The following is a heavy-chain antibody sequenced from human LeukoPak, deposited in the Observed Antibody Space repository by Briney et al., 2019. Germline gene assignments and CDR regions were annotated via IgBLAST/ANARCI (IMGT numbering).Heavy chain of an antibody. CDR3: ARDETYYYGSGSYLSKDAFDI. CDR1: GGSISSSNW. CDR2: IYHSGST. J-gene: IGHJ3*02. D-gene: IGHD3-10*01. V-gene: IGHV4-4*02. Sequence: SETLSLTCAVSGGSISSSNWWSWVRQPPGKGLEWIGEIYHSGSTNYNPSLKSRVTISVDKSKNQFSLKLSSETAADTAVYYCARDETYYYGSGSYLSKDAFDIWGQGTMVTVSS.